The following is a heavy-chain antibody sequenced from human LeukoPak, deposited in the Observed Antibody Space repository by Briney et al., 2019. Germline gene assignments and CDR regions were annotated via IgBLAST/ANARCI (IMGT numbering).Heavy chain of an antibody. CDR2: IYYSGST. Sequence: SETLSLTCTVSGGSISSSSYYWGWIRQPPGKGLEWIGSIYYSGSTYYNPSLKSRVTISVDTSKNQFSLKLSSVTAADTAVYYCARECPSTMIVDSNWFDLWGQGTLVTVSS. CDR1: GGSISSSSYY. J-gene: IGHJ5*02. CDR3: ARECPSTMIVDSNWFDL. D-gene: IGHD3-22*01. V-gene: IGHV4-39*07.